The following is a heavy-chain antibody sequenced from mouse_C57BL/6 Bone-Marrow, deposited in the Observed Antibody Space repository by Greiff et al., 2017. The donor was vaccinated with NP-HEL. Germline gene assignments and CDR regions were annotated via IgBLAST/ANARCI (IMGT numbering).Heavy chain of an antibody. Sequence: EVKLVESGGDLVKPGGSLKLSCAASGFTFSSSGMSWVRQTPDKRLEWVATISSGGSYTYYPDSVKGRFTISKDNAKTTLYLQMSSLKSDDTAMYYGARGGLLRDYFDYWGQGTTLTVSS. J-gene: IGHJ2*01. D-gene: IGHD1-1*01. CDR3: ARGGLLRDYFDY. CDR1: GFTFSSSG. CDR2: ISSGGSYT. V-gene: IGHV5-6*01.